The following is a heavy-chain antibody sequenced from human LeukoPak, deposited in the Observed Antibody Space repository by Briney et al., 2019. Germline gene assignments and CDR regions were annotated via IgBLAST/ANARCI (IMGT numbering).Heavy chain of an antibody. CDR2: IFHSGST. Sequence: SETLSLTCAVSGGPISSSNWWGWVRPPPGKGLEWIGEIFHSGSTDYNPSLKSRVTISVDKSKNQFSLKLSSVTAADTAVYYCARAADHSGSGSYPDYWGRGTLVTVSS. CDR3: ARAADHSGSGSYPDY. CDR1: GGPISSSNW. V-gene: IGHV4-4*02. D-gene: IGHD3-10*01. J-gene: IGHJ4*02.